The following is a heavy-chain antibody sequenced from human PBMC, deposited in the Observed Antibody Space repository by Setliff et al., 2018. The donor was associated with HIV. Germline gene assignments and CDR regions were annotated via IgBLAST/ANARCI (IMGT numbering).Heavy chain of an antibody. CDR3: VRDDYGYNGKGFDY. Sequence: SATLSLTCTVSGYSISSRYYWGWIRQPPGKGLEWIGSVYYSGSTYYNPSLKSRVTISIDTSNNQISLRLSSVTAADTAMYYCVRDDYGYNGKGFDYWGPGTLVTVSS. V-gene: IGHV4-38-2*02. CDR2: VYYSGST. CDR1: GYSISSRYY. D-gene: IGHD4-17*01. J-gene: IGHJ4*02.